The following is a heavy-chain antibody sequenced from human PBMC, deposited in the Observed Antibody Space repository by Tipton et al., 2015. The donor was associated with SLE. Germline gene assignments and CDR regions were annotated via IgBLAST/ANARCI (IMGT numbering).Heavy chain of an antibody. CDR2: IYHSGST. CDR3: ASRVGGYYYMDV. J-gene: IGHJ6*03. CDR1: GGSISINNC. Sequence: TLSLTCAVSGGSISINNCWSWVRQPPGKGLEWIGEIYHSGSTNYNPSLKSRVTISVDTSKNQFSLKLSSVTAADTAVYYCASRVGGYYYMDVWGKGTTVTVSS. V-gene: IGHV4-4*02.